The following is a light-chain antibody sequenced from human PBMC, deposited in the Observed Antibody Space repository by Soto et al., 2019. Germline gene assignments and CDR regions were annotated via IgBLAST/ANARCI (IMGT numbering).Light chain of an antibody. J-gene: IGKJ1*01. Sequence: DVVMTQSPLSLPVTLGQPASISCRSSQSLLSSDGNTYLNWFQQRPGQSPRRLIYKVSIRDSGVTDRFSGSGSGTDFTLKISRVEAEDVGVYYCMRGTHWPPWTFGQGTKVEV. CDR1: QSLLSSDGNTY. V-gene: IGKV2-30*01. CDR3: MRGTHWPPWT. CDR2: KVS.